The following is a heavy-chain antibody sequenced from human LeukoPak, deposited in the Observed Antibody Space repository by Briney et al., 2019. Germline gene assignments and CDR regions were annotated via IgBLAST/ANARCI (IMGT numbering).Heavy chain of an antibody. CDR1: GFTFSSYS. D-gene: IGHD2-2*01. CDR2: ISSSSSYI. V-gene: IGHV3-21*01. CDR3: ASIYCSSTSCYSADY. J-gene: IGHJ4*02. Sequence: GGSLRLSCAASGFTFSSYSMNWVRQAPGKGLEWVSSISSSSSYIYYADSVKGRFTISRDNAKNSLYLQMNSLRAEDTAVYYCASIYCSSTSCYSADYWGQGTLVTVSS.